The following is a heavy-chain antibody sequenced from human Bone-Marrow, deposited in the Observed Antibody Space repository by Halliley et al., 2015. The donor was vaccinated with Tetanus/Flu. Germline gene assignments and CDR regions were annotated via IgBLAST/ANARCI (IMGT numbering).Heavy chain of an antibody. J-gene: IGHJ3*02. V-gene: IGHV4-4*02. Sequence: SLRLSCSVSGGSISTTTWWSWVRQTPDKGLEWIGEVYQSGSTNYNPSLKSRVTISIATSKIQFSLRLTSVTPADTAVYYCARHLGGLRSGPWGGPVAIWGHGSMVTVSS. CDR1: GGSISTTTW. CDR2: VYQSGST. CDR3: ARHLGGLRSGPWGGPVAI. D-gene: IGHD3-3*01.